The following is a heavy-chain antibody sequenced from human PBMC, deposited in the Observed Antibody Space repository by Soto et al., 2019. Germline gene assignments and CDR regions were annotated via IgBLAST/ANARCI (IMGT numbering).Heavy chain of an antibody. CDR2: ISGSGGST. J-gene: IGHJ6*02. CDR3: AKDPHYGGKSLYYCYGMDV. V-gene: IGHV3-23*01. Sequence: SLRLSCAASGFTFSSYAMSWVRQAPGKGLEWVSAISGSGGSTYYADSVKGRFTISRDNSKDTLYLQMNSLRAEDTAVYYCAKDPHYGGKSLYYCYGMDVWGQGTTVTVSS. D-gene: IGHD4-17*01. CDR1: GFTFSSYA.